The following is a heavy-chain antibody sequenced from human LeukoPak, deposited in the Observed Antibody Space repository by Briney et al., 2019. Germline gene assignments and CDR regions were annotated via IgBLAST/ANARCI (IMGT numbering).Heavy chain of an antibody. CDR2: MNPNSGNT. CDR1: GYTFTSHD. J-gene: IGHJ5*02. V-gene: IGHV1-8*03. D-gene: IGHD6-13*01. CDR3: ARGLGATATNWFDP. Sequence: ASVKVSCKASGYTFTSHDIYWVRQATGQGLEWMGWMNPNSGNTGYAQKFQGRVTFTRDTSISTAYMELSSLRSEDTAVYYCARGLGATATNWFDPWGQGTLVTVSS.